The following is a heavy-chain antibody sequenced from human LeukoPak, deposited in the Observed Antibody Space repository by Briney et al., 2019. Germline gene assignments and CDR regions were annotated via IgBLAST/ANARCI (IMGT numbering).Heavy chain of an antibody. CDR1: GFTISRYD. J-gene: IGHJ5*02. V-gene: IGHV3-13*01. Sequence: GGSLRPSCAASGFTISRYDIHWVRQATGKGLEWVSFISTTGDTYYQDSMKGRFTISRDSVKNSVYLQMNSLRADDTAVYYCTRGGCGRTSCYGDSGLDPWGQGTLVTVSS. D-gene: IGHD2-2*01. CDR2: ISTTGDT. CDR3: TRGGCGRTSCYGDSGLDP.